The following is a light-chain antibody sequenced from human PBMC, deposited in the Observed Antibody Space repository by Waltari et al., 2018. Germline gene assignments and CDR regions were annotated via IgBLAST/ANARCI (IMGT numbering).Light chain of an antibody. J-gene: IGKJ1*01. CDR1: QSLVHSDGNTY. Sequence: DVVMTQSPLSLPVTLGQPASISCRSSQSLVHSDGNTYLNWFQQRPGQSPRRLFYKVSNRDSGVPDRISGSGSGTDFTLKISRVEAEDVGVYYCMQGTHWPWTFGQGTKVDIK. V-gene: IGKV2-30*02. CDR2: KVS. CDR3: MQGTHWPWT.